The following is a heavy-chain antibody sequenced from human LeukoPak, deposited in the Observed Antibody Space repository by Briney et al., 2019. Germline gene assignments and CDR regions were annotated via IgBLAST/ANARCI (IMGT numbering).Heavy chain of an antibody. CDR3: ARDANYYDSSVYYYPFDY. CDR2: ISAYNGNT. Sequence: ASVKVSCKASGYTFTSYGISWVRQAPGQGLEWMGCISAYNGNTNYAQKLQGRVTMTTDTSTSTAYVELRSLRSDDTAVYYCARDANYYDSSVYYYPFDYWGQGTLVTVSS. CDR1: GYTFTSYG. D-gene: IGHD3-22*01. J-gene: IGHJ4*02. V-gene: IGHV1-18*01.